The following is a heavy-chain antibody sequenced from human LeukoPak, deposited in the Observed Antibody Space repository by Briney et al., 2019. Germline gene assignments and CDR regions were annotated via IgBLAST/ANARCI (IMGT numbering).Heavy chain of an antibody. V-gene: IGHV3-64*02. CDR2: INSNGGDT. D-gene: IGHD1-26*01. Sequence: PGGSLRLSCVASGFTFSTYGMSWVRQAPGKGLEYVSGINSNGGDTFHADSVKGSFTISRDNSKNTLYLQMGSLRVDDMAVYYCARAKVGATLDYWGQGTLVTVSS. CDR3: ARAKVGATLDY. CDR1: GFTFSTYG. J-gene: IGHJ4*02.